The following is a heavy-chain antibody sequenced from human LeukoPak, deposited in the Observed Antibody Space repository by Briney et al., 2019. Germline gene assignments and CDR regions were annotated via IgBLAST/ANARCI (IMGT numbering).Heavy chain of an antibody. CDR1: GGSISSSSYY. CDR3: ARGDDYDFWSGYPKGGHADY. CDR2: IYYSGST. Sequence: PSETLSLTCTVSGGSISSSSYYWGWIRQPPGKGLEWIGSIYYSGSTYYNPSLKSRVTIPVDTSKNQFSLKLSSVTAADTAVYYCARGDDYDFWSGYPKGGHADYWGQGTLVTVSS. V-gene: IGHV4-39*01. D-gene: IGHD3-3*01. J-gene: IGHJ4*02.